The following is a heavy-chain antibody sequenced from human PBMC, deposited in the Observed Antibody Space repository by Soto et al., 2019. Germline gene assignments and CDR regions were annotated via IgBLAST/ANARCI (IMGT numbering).Heavy chain of an antibody. D-gene: IGHD1-26*01. CDR2: IYYDGSNE. CDR3: ARGRGSGSFYQLDY. J-gene: IGHJ4*02. V-gene: IGHV3-33*01. Sequence: QVQLVESGGGLVQPGRSLRLSCAASGFTFSNHGMHWVRQAPGKRLEWVARIYYDGSNEYYADSVKGRFTISRDSSKNTLYLQMNSLRAEDTAVYYCARGRGSGSFYQLDYWGQGTLVTVSS. CDR1: GFTFSNHG.